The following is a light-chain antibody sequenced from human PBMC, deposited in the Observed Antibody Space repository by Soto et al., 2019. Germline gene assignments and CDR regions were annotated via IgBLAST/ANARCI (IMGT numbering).Light chain of an antibody. V-gene: IGKV3-20*01. CDR3: QQYGSSST. CDR2: GAS. J-gene: IGKJ3*01. Sequence: EIVLTQSPGTLSLSPGERATLSCRASQSVSSSYLAWYQQKPGQAPRLLIYGASSRATGIPDRFSGSGSGTDCTLTISRLEPEDFAVYYCQQYGSSSTFGPGTKVDIK. CDR1: QSVSSSY.